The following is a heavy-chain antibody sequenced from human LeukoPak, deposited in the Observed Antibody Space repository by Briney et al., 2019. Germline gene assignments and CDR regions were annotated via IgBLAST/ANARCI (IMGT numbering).Heavy chain of an antibody. V-gene: IGHV4-34*01. CDR2: INHSGST. J-gene: IGHJ4*02. Sequence: PSETLSLTCAVYGGSFSGYYWSWIRQPPGKGLEWIGEINHSGSTNYNPSLKSRVTISVDTSKNQFSLKLSSVTAADTAVYYCARGRGFHGDDFDYWGQGTLVTVSS. CDR1: GGSFSGYY. CDR3: ARGRGFHGDDFDY. D-gene: IGHD4-17*01.